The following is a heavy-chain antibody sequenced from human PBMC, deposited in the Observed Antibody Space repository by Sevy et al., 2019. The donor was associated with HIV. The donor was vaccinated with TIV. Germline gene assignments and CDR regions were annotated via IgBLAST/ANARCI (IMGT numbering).Heavy chain of an antibody. D-gene: IGHD2-15*01. CDR2: LYHSGST. CDR3: ARVSGNSEWGYYFDS. CDR1: GGSLSSGAYS. J-gene: IGHJ4*02. Sequence: SETLSLTCAVSGGSLSSGAYSWSWIRQPPGKGLEWIACLYHSGSTYYNPSLKSRVTISVDRSKNQFSLKLSSVTAADTAVYYCARVSGNSEWGYYFDSWGQGTLVTVSS. V-gene: IGHV4-30-2*01.